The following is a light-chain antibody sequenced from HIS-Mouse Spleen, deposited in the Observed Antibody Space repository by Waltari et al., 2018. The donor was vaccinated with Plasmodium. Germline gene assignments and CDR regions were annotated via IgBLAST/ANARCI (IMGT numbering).Light chain of an antibody. CDR1: RSNIGSNP. CDR3: AAWDDSLNGWV. CDR2: SNN. Sequence: QSVLTQPPSASGTPGQRVTISCSGSRSNIGSNPVTWYQQLPGTAPKLLIYSNNQRPSGVPDRFSGSKSGTSASLAISGLQSEDEADYYCAAWDDSLNGWVFGGGTKLTVL. V-gene: IGLV1-44*01. J-gene: IGLJ3*02.